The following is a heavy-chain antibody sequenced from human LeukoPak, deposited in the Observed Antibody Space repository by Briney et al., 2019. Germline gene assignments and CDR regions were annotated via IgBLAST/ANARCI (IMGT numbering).Heavy chain of an antibody. Sequence: GGSLRLSCAASGFTFSSYSMNWVRQAPGKGLEWVSSISSSSSYIYYADSVKGRFTISRDNPKNSLYLQMNSLRAEDTAVYYCARDPLRNYYDSSGYHDYWGQGTLVTVSS. CDR2: ISSSSSYI. CDR1: GFTFSSYS. V-gene: IGHV3-21*01. J-gene: IGHJ4*02. CDR3: ARDPLRNYYDSSGYHDY. D-gene: IGHD3-22*01.